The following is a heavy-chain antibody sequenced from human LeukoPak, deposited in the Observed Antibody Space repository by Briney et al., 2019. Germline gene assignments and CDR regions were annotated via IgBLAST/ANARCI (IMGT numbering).Heavy chain of an antibody. CDR2: IYYSGST. CDR1: GGSISSYY. CDR3: ARGFERYGNAPFGY. D-gene: IGHD4-11*01. J-gene: IGHJ4*02. V-gene: IGHV4-59*08. Sequence: SETLSLTCTVSGGSISSYYWGWIRQPPGKGLEWIGYIYYSGSTNYNPSLKSRVTISVDTSKNQFSLKLSSVTAADTAVYYCARGFERYGNAPFGYWGQGTLVTVSS.